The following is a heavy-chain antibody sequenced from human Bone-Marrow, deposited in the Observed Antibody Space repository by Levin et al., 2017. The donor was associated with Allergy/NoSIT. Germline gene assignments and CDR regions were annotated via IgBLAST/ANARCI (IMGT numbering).Heavy chain of an antibody. Sequence: LRLSCTVSGDSISSDGHYWSWIRQHPGTGLEWIGYIFYSGTTYYNPSLESRVTISLDTSKNQFSLKLSSVTAADTAVYFCAREGPQHYYNAGIYYYNWFDPWGQGTLVTVAS. V-gene: IGHV4-31*03. J-gene: IGHJ5*02. CDR1: GDSISSDGHY. D-gene: IGHD3-10*01. CDR3: AREGPQHYYNAGIYYYNWFDP. CDR2: IFYSGTT.